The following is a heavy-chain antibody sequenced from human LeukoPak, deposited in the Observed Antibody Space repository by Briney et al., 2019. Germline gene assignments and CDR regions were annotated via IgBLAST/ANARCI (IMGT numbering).Heavy chain of an antibody. CDR2: INHSGST. D-gene: IGHD3-10*01. CDR1: GGSFSGYY. Sequence: PSETLSLTCAVYGGSFSGYYWSWIRQPPGKGLEWIGEINHSGSTNYNPSLKSRVTISVDTSKNQFSLKLSSVTAADTAVYYCARGPTMVRGAPYNWFDPWGQGTLVTVPS. V-gene: IGHV4-34*01. CDR3: ARGPTMVRGAPYNWFDP. J-gene: IGHJ5*02.